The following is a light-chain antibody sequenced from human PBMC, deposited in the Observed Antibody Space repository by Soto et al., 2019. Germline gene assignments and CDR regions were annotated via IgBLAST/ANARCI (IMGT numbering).Light chain of an antibody. CDR1: QSINSW. J-gene: IGKJ1*01. Sequence: DIQMSQSPSTLSASVGDRVTITCRASQSINSWLAWYQQKPGKAPKLLIYKASSLESGVPSRFSGSGSGTEFTLTISSLQPDDFATYYCQQYNSHPWTFGQGTKVEI. CDR2: KAS. V-gene: IGKV1-5*03. CDR3: QQYNSHPWT.